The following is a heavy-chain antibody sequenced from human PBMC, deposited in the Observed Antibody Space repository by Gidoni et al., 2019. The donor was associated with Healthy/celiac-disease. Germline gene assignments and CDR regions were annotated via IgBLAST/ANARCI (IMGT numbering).Heavy chain of an antibody. CDR1: GFTFRCYA. V-gene: IGHV3-30-3*01. CDR3: ARDGGYCSGGSCYSADYFDY. D-gene: IGHD2-15*01. J-gene: IGHJ4*02. Sequence: QVQLVESGGGGVQPGRSLRLSWAASGFTFRCYALHGVRQAPGKGLVWLAVISYDGSNKYYADSVKGRFTISRDNSKNTLYLQMNSLRAEDTAVYYCARDGGYCSGGSCYSADYFDYWGQGTLVTVSS. CDR2: ISYDGSNK.